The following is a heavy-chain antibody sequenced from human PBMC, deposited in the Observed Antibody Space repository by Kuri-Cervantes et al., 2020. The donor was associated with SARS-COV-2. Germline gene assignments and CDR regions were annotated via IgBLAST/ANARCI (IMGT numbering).Heavy chain of an antibody. CDR3: ARGVAARPRQLLDY. CDR1: GFTFSSYE. CDR2: IGSSGSTI. V-gene: IGHV3-48*03. D-gene: IGHD6-6*01. J-gene: IGHJ4*02. Sequence: LSLTCAASGFTFSSYEMNWVRQAPGKGLEWVSYIGSSGSTIYYADSVKGRFTISRDNAKNSLYLQMNSLRAEDTAVYYCARGVAARPRQLLDYWGQGTLVTVSS.